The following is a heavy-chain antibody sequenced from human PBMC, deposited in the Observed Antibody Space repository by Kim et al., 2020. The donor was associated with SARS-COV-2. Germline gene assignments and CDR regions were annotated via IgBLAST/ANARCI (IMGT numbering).Heavy chain of an antibody. CDR1: GGSVSSDRYY. CDR3: AKEYCTSSTCYFDY. D-gene: IGHD2-2*01. Sequence: SETLSLTCTVSGGSVSSDRYYWSWIRQPPGKGLEWIGYIYYSGSTNYNPSLKSRVTLSVDTSKNQFSLKMSSVTAADTAVYYCAKEYCTSSTCYFDYWGQGTLVTVSS. J-gene: IGHJ4*02. CDR2: IYYSGST. V-gene: IGHV4-61*01.